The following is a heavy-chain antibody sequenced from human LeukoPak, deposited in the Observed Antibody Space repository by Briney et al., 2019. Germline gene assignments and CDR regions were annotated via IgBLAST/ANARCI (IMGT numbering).Heavy chain of an antibody. J-gene: IGHJ5*02. D-gene: IGHD3-9*01. V-gene: IGHV5-51*01. CDR3: ARLRLTGRYPNYFDP. CDR1: GCGFTSYW. CDR2: IYPGDSDT. Sequence: GAALQISSKGSGCGFTSYWIGCLRRLPGKSLEGMGIIYPGDSDTRYSPSFQGQVTISADKSISTAYLQWSSLKASDTAMYYCARLRLTGRYPNYFDPWGQGTLVTVSS.